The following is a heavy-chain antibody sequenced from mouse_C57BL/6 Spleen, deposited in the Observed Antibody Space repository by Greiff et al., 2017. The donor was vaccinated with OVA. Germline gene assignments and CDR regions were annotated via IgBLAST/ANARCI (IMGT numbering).Heavy chain of an antibody. CDR3: TRDSNLAWFAY. V-gene: IGHV5-9-1*02. Sequence: EVKLMESGEGLVKPGGSLKLSCAASGFTFSIYAMSWVRQTPEKRLEWVAYISSGGDYIYYADTVKGRFTISRDNARNTLYLQMSSLKSEDTAMYYCTRDSNLAWFAYWGQGTLVTVSA. J-gene: IGHJ3*01. D-gene: IGHD2-5*01. CDR1: GFTFSIYA. CDR2: ISSGGDYI.